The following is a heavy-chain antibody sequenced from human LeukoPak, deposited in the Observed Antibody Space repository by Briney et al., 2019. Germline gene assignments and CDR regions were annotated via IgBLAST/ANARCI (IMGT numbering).Heavy chain of an antibody. D-gene: IGHD3-16*01. CDR2: IYSSGNT. CDR1: GDSISSGPFY. Sequence: PSETLSLTCTVSGDSISSGPFYWSWIRQPAGKGLEWIGRIYSSGNTNYNPSLRSRVSISIDTSKNQFSLKLSSVTAADTAVYYCARVPRELGAYWGQGTLVTVSS. J-gene: IGHJ4*02. CDR3: ARVPRELGAY. V-gene: IGHV4-61*02.